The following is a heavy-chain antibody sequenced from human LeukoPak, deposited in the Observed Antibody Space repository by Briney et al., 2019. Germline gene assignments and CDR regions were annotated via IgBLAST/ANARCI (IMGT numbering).Heavy chain of an antibody. CDR3: ARQNRYCSSTNCYGDLDY. V-gene: IGHV5-51*01. Sequence: GESLKISRRGSGYTFSGYWIAWVRQMPGKGLEWMGIIFPDDSDTTYSPSFQGQVTMSADKSIGTAYLQCSSLKASDTAMYYCARQNRYCSSTNCYGDLDYWGQGSLVTVSS. CDR2: IFPDDSDT. J-gene: IGHJ4*02. CDR1: GYTFSGYW. D-gene: IGHD2-2*01.